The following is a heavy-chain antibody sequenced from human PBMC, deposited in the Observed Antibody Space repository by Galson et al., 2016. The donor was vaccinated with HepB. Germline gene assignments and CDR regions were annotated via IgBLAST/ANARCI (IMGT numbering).Heavy chain of an antibody. CDR1: GYTFTSYG. Sequence: SVKVSCKASGYTFTSYGISWVRQAPGQGLEWMGWVSAYTGDTNYSQKFQARVTMTTDTSTSTAYMELRSLRSADTAVYYCARDPNYNFWRGYYRVRRGLDYWGQGTLVTVSS. J-gene: IGHJ4*02. CDR3: ARDPNYNFWRGYYRVRRGLDY. CDR2: VSAYTGDT. V-gene: IGHV1-18*01. D-gene: IGHD3-3*01.